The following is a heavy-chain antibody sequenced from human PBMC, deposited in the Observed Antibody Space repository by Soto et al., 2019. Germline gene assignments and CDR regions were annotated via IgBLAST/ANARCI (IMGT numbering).Heavy chain of an antibody. J-gene: IGHJ5*02. CDR1: GFTFSSYA. CDR3: ARDPRYYDSSGFGWFDP. CDR2: ISYDGSNK. V-gene: IGHV3-30-3*01. Sequence: GGSLRLSCAASGFTFSSYAMHWVRQAPGKGLEWVAVISYDGSNKYYADSVKGRFTISRDNSKNTLYLQMNSLRAEDTAVYYCARDPRYYDSSGFGWFDPWGQGTLVTVSS. D-gene: IGHD3-22*01.